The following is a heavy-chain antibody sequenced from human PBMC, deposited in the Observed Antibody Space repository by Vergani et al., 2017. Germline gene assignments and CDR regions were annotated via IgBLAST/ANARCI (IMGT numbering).Heavy chain of an antibody. Sequence: VQLVESGGGVVQPGRSLRLSCAASGFTFSSYAMHWVRQAPGKGLEWVSAISGSGGSTYYADSVKGRFTISRDNSKTTLYLQMNSLRAEDTAVYYCARTPFSLTAMVHFDYWGQGTLVTVSS. CDR2: ISGSGGST. CDR3: ARTPFSLTAMVHFDY. J-gene: IGHJ4*02. CDR1: GFTFSSYA. V-gene: IGHV3-23*04. D-gene: IGHD5-18*01.